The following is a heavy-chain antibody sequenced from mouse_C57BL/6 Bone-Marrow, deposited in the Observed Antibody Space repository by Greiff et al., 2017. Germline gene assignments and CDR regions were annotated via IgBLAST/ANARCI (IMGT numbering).Heavy chain of an antibody. V-gene: IGHV2-4*01. CDR2: IWSGGST. D-gene: IGHD1-1*01. J-gene: IGHJ1*03. CDR3: AKSGYGSSYHWYFDV. CDR1: GFSFTSYG. Sequence: QVQLQQSGPGLVQPSQRLSITCTVSGFSFTSYGVHWVRQPPGKGLEWLGVIWSGGSTDYNAAFISRLSISKDNSKSQVFFKMNSLQADDTAIYYCAKSGYGSSYHWYFDVWGTGTTVTVSS.